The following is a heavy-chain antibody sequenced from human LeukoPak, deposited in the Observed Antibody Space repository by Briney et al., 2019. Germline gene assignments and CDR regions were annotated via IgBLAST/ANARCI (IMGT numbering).Heavy chain of an antibody. CDR3: ARADDCSSTSCSPDAFDI. Sequence: SETLSLTCAVYGGSFSGYYWNWIRQPPEKGLEWIGEINHSGSTNYNPSLKSRVTISVDTSKNQFSLKVSSVTAADTAVYYCARADDCSSTSCSPDAFDIWGQGTMVTVSS. J-gene: IGHJ3*02. D-gene: IGHD2-2*01. CDR1: GGSFSGYY. V-gene: IGHV4-34*01. CDR2: INHSGST.